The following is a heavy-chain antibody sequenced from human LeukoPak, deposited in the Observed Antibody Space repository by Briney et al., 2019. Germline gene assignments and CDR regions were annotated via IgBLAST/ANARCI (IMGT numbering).Heavy chain of an antibody. D-gene: IGHD1-26*01. Sequence: PSETLSLTCTVSGYSISSYYWSWIRQPPGKGLEWIGYIYYSGSTNYNPSLLSRVTISVDTSKNQFSLKLRSVTAADTAVYYCARPFSGSYSDAFDLWGQGTMVTVSS. CDR2: IYYSGST. V-gene: IGHV4-59*08. J-gene: IGHJ3*01. CDR1: GYSISSYY. CDR3: ARPFSGSYSDAFDL.